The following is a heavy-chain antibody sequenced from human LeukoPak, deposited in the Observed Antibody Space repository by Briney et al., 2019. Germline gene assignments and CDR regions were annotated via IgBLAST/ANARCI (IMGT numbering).Heavy chain of an antibody. J-gene: IGHJ4*02. CDR3: ARDSYSYGYYGY. Sequence: GRSLRLSCAASGFTFSSYAMSWVRQAPGKGLVWVSRIDNYGRTTDYADSVKGRFTISRDNAKNSLYLQMNSLRAEDTAVYYCARDSYSYGYYGYWGQGTLVTVSS. V-gene: IGHV3-48*03. D-gene: IGHD5-18*01. CDR1: GFTFSSYA. CDR2: IDNYGRTT.